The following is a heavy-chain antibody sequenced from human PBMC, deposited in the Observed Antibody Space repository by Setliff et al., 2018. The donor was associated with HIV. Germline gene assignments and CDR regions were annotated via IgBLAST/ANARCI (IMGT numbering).Heavy chain of an antibody. D-gene: IGHD3-22*01. J-gene: IGHJ4*02. V-gene: IGHV4-34*01. CDR3: ATFDYYDSSGFYYGGGH. CDR2: ITHSGSA. Sequence: SETLSLTCAVYGGSFSGYYCWSWIRQSPGERLEWIGDITHSGSAEYGPSFRSRVTISVDTSKNQFSLKLNSVTAADTAVYYCATFDYYDSSGFYYGGGHWGQGTLVTVSS. CDR1: GGSFSGYY.